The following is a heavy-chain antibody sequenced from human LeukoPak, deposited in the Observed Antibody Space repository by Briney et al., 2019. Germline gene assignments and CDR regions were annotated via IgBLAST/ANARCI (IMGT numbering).Heavy chain of an antibody. CDR3: ARESTPYYYDSSGRLVNYYYMDV. CDR2: IYYSGST. V-gene: IGHV4-61*01. J-gene: IGHJ6*03. CDR1: GYSISSAYY. Sequence: SETLSLTCTLSGYSISSAYYWGWIRQPPGKGLEWIGYIYYSGSTNYNPSLKSRVTISVDTSKNQFSLKLSSVTAADTAVYYCARESTPYYYDSSGRLVNYYYMDVWGKGTTVTVSS. D-gene: IGHD3-22*01.